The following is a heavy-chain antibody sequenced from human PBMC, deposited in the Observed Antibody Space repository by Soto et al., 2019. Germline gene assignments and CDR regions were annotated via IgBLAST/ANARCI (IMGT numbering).Heavy chain of an antibody. D-gene: IGHD1-26*01. CDR3: ATGVDSGSYPYFQH. V-gene: IGHV4-59*08. Sequence: SETLSLTCTVSGGSISSYYWSWIQQPPGKGLEWIGYIYYSVSTNYNPSLKSRVTISVDTSKNQFSLKLSSVTAADTAVYYCATGVDSGSYPYFQHWGQGTLVTVSS. CDR1: GGSISSYY. J-gene: IGHJ1*01. CDR2: IYYSVST.